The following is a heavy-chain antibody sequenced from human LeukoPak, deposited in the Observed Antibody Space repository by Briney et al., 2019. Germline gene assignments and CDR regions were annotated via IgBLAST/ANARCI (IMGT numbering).Heavy chain of an antibody. CDR3: AKAWTPSSSNAFDI. V-gene: IGHV3-23*01. J-gene: IGHJ3*02. Sequence: GGSLRLSCAASGFTFSSYAMGWVRQAPGKGLEWVSAISGSGGSTYYADSVKGRLTISRDNSKNTLYLQMNSLRAEDTAVYYCAKAWTPSSSNAFDIWGQGTMVTVSS. D-gene: IGHD6-6*01. CDR2: ISGSGGST. CDR1: GFTFSSYA.